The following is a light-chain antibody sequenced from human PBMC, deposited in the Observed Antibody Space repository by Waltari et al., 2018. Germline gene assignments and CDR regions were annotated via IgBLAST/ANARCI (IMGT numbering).Light chain of an antibody. V-gene: IGLV2-14*01. J-gene: IGLJ3*02. CDR3: SSYTSSSTRV. CDR2: DVS. CDR1: SSDVGGYNY. Sequence: QSALTQPASVSGSPGQSITISCTGTSSDVGGYNYVSWYQQHPGKAPKLMIYDVSTRPLGVSNRFSGSKSGNPASLTISGLQAEDEADYYCSSYTSSSTRVFGGGTKLTVL.